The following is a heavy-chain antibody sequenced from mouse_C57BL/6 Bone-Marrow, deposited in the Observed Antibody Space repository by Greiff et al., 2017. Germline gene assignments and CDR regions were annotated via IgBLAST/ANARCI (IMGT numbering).Heavy chain of an antibody. CDR1: GFTFSSYA. J-gene: IGHJ4*01. CDR2: ISRGGDYI. D-gene: IGHD2-4*01. V-gene: IGHV5-9-1*02. CDR3: TRVDDYEAGLYYYAMDY. Sequence: EVKLVESGEGLVKPGGSLKLSCAASGFTFSSYAMSWVRQTPEKRLEWVAYISRGGDYIYYADTVKGRFTISRDNARNTLYMQMRSLKSEDTAMYYCTRVDDYEAGLYYYAMDYWGQGTSVNVST.